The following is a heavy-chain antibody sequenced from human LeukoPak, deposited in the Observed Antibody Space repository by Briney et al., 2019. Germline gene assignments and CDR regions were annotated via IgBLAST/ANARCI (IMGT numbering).Heavy chain of an antibody. J-gene: IGHJ2*01. V-gene: IGHV4-59*05. CDR1: GGSITGFY. CDR3: ARHSIAARPGYWYFDL. D-gene: IGHD6-6*01. CDR2: IYYSGST. Sequence: PSETLSLTCTVSGGSITGFYWNWIRQPPGKGLEWIGSIYYSGSTYYNPSLKSRVTISVDTSKNQFSLKLSSVTAADTAVYYCARHSIAARPGYWYFDLWGRGTLVTVS.